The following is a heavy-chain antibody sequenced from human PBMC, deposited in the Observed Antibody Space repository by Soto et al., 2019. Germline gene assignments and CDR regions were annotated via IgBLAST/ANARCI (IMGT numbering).Heavy chain of an antibody. V-gene: IGHV4-31*03. D-gene: IGHD1-7*01. CDR3: ARGSWNSPFY. CDR1: GGSISSGGYY. J-gene: IGHJ4*02. CDR2: IYYSGST. Sequence: SETLSLTCTVSGGSISSGGYYWSWIRQHPGKGLEWIGYIYYSGSTYYNPSLKSRVTVSVDTSKNQFSLKLSSVTAADTAVYYCARGSWNSPFYWGQGTLVTVSS.